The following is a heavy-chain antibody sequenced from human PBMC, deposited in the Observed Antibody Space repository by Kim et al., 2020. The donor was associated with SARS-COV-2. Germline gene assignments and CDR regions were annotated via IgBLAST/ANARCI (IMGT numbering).Heavy chain of an antibody. Sequence: GGSLRLSCAASGFTFSSYAMSWVRQAPGKGLEWVSAISGSGGSTYYADSVKGRFTISRDNSKNTLYLQMNSLRAEDTAVYYCAKVGLLVAAISEYYFDYWGQGTLVTVSS. V-gene: IGHV3-23*01. D-gene: IGHD2-15*01. CDR3: AKVGLLVAAISEYYFDY. CDR1: GFTFSSYA. CDR2: ISGSGGST. J-gene: IGHJ4*02.